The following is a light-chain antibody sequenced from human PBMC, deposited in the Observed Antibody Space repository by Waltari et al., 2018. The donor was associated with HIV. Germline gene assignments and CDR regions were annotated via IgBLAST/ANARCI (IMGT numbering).Light chain of an antibody. CDR1: NSNIGAASD. V-gene: IGLV1-40*01. CDR2: GNN. J-gene: IGLJ2*01. CDR3: QSYDSSLSGSV. Sequence: QSVLTPPPSVSGAPGQRVTLSCTGSNSNIGAASDVHWFQQLPGTAPKLVNYGNNNRPSGVPDRFSGSKSGTSASLAISGLQAEDEADYYCQSYDSSLSGSVFGGGTKLTVL.